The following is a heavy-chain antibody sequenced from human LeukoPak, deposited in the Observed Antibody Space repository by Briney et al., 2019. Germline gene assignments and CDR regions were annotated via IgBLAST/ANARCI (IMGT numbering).Heavy chain of an antibody. CDR3: ARGPQITMVRGVIISPFDY. J-gene: IGHJ4*02. CDR1: GGSFSGYY. CDR2: INHSGST. Sequence: SETLSLTCAVYGGSFSGYYWSWIRQPPGKGLDWIGEINHSGSTNYNPSLKSRVTISVDTSKNQFSLKLSSVTAADTAVYYCARGPQITMVRGVIISPFDYWGQGTLVTVSS. D-gene: IGHD3-10*01. V-gene: IGHV4-34*01.